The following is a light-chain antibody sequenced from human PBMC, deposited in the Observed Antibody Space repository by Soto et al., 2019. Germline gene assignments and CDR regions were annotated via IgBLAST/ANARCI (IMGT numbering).Light chain of an antibody. J-gene: IGKJ2*01. V-gene: IGKV3-15*01. CDR3: QQHNHWHS. CDR1: QSVSSN. CDR2: GAS. Sequence: EIVMTQSPATLSVSPGERATLSCRASQSVSSNLAWYRQKPGQAPRLLIYGASTKATGIPARFSGSGSGTAFTLTTSSLHSEDFAVYYCQQHNHWHSFGKGTKVEIK.